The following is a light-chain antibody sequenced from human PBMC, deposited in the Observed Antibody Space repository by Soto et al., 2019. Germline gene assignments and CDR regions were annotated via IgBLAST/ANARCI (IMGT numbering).Light chain of an antibody. CDR3: QQYGTSEII. CDR1: QGLTNSF. J-gene: IGKJ5*01. Sequence: VLTQSPVTLSLCPGERATLSCRVSQGLTNSFIAWYQQRPGQAPRLLIYDTSSRASGIPDRFSGSVSGTDFTVTISRLETEDCAVFYCQQYGTSEIIFGEGTRLEIK. CDR2: DTS. V-gene: IGKV3-20*01.